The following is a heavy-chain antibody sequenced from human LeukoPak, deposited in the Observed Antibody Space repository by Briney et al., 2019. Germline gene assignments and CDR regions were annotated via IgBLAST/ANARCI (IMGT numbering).Heavy chain of an antibody. J-gene: IGHJ5*02. CDR3: AKDILCGGDCHSSFDP. V-gene: IGHV3-43*01. Sequence: PGGSLRLSCAASGFTFDDYTMHWVRQAPGKGLEWVSLISWDGGSTYYADSVKGRFTISRDNSKNSLYLQMNSLRTEDTALYYCAKDILCGGDCHSSFDPWGQGTLVTVSS. CDR1: GFTFDDYT. D-gene: IGHD2-21*02. CDR2: ISWDGGST.